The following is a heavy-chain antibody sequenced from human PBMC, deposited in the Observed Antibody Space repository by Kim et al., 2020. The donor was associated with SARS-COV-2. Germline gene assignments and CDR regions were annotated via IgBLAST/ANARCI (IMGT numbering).Heavy chain of an antibody. CDR1: GFTFDDYA. CDR2: ISGDGGST. Sequence: GGSLRLSCAASGFTFDDYAMHWVRQAPGKGLEWVSLISGDGGSTYYADSVKGRFTISRDNSKNSLYLQMNSLRTEDTALYYCAKDGPGGQWLVLWYFDYWGQGTLVTVSS. V-gene: IGHV3-43*02. J-gene: IGHJ4*02. D-gene: IGHD6-19*01. CDR3: AKDGPGGQWLVLWYFDY.